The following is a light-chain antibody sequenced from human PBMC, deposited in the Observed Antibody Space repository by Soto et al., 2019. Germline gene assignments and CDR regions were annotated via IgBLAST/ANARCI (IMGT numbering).Light chain of an antibody. J-gene: IGLJ3*02. CDR3: CSFSRSSTSLV. V-gene: IGLV2-23*02. Sequence: QSALTQPASVSGSPGQSITMSCTGTSSDVGSYNLVSWYQQHPGKAPKLMIYEVTKRPSGVSNRFSGSKSGNTASLTISGLQAEDEAHYYCCSFSRSSTSLVFGEGTKLTVL. CDR1: SSDVGSYNL. CDR2: EVT.